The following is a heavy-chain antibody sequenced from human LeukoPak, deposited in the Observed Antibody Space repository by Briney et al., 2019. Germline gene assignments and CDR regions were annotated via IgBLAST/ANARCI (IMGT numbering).Heavy chain of an antibody. D-gene: IGHD6-13*01. Sequence: GGSLRLSCTASGFTFGDYAMSWVRQAPGKGLEWVGFIRSKAYGGTTEYAASVKGRFTISRDDSKSIAYLQMNSLKPEDTAVYYCTRDTGYSSSWYLDYWGQGTLVTVSS. CDR2: IRSKAYGGTT. CDR1: GFTFGDYA. J-gene: IGHJ4*02. CDR3: TRDTGYSSSWYLDY. V-gene: IGHV3-49*04.